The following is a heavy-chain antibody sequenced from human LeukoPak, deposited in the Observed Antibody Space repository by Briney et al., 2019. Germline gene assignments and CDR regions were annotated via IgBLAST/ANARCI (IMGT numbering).Heavy chain of an antibody. V-gene: IGHV4-39*07. J-gene: IGHJ4*02. CDR1: GGSISSSSYY. CDR3: ARGLSSGWYRYFDY. D-gene: IGHD6-19*01. CDR2: IYYSGST. Sequence: PSETLSLTCTVSGGSISSSSYYWGWIRQPPGRGLEWIGSIYYSGSTYYNPSLKSRVTISVDTSKNQFSLKLSSVTAADTAVYYCARGLSSGWYRYFDYWGQGTLVTVSS.